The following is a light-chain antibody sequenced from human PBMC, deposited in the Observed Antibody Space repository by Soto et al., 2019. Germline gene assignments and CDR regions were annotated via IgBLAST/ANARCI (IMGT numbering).Light chain of an antibody. CDR2: GDN. V-gene: IGLV1-44*01. J-gene: IGLJ2*01. CDR3: AAWDGGLNKVL. CDR1: ASSIGTNT. Sequence: QSVLTQPPSASGTPGQRVTISCSGSASSIGTNTVNWYRQLPGTAPKLLIYGDNHRPSGVTDRFCGSKSGTSASLAISGLHSEDEAEYYCAAWDGGLNKVLFGGGTKVTVL.